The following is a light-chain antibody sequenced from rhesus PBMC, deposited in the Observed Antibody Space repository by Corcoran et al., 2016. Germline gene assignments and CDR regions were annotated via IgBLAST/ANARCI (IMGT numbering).Light chain of an antibody. J-gene: IGKJ2*01. CDR2: AAS. CDR3: QHYFDTPFS. Sequence: QMTQSPSALSASVGDRVTISCRASQNIDDFLAWFQQKPGKAPKFLIYAASTLQTGIPSRFSGRGSGTDFTLPISSLQPEGSAVYFCQHYFDTPFSFGQGTKVEIK. CDR1: QNIDDF. V-gene: IGKV1S8*01.